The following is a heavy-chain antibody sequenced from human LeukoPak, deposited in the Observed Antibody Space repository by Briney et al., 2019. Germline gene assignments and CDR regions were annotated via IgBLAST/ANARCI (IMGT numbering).Heavy chain of an antibody. D-gene: IGHD5-24*01. CDR2: IYYSGST. CDR3: ARVEMATAEDYFDY. Sequence: PSETLSLTCTVSGGSISSYYWGWIRQPPGKGLEWIGSIYYSGSTYYNPSLKSRVTISVDTSKNQFSLKLSSVTAADTAVYYCARVEMATAEDYFDYWGQGTLVTVSS. V-gene: IGHV4-39*07. CDR1: GGSISSYY. J-gene: IGHJ4*02.